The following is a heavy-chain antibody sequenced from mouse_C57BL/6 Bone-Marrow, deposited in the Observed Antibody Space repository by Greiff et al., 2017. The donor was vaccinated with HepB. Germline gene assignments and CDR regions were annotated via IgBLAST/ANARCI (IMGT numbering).Heavy chain of an antibody. V-gene: IGHV1-54*01. CDR2: INPGSGGT. Sequence: QVQLQQSGAELVRPGTSVKVSCKASGYAFTNYLIEWVKQRPGQGLEWIGVINPGSGGTNYNEKFKGKATLTADKSSSTAYMQLSSLTSEDSAVYFCARSDPLLGGYWGQGTTLTVSS. CDR3: ARSDPLLGGY. D-gene: IGHD3-1*01. CDR1: GYAFTNYL. J-gene: IGHJ2*01.